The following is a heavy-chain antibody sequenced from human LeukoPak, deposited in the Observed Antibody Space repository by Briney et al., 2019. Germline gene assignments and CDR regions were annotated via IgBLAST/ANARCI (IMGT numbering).Heavy chain of an antibody. J-gene: IGHJ4*02. V-gene: IGHV1-2*02. CDR1: GYTFTDYY. Sequence: ASVKVSCKASGYTFTDYYMHWVRQAPGQGLEWMGWLNPNSGDTSYAQEFQGRVSMTRDTSISTAYMDLSDLRSDDTAVYYCARGRNIEMTTMSGGSDYWGQGTLVTVSS. CDR3: ARGRNIEMTTMSGGSDY. CDR2: LNPNSGDT. D-gene: IGHD5-24*01.